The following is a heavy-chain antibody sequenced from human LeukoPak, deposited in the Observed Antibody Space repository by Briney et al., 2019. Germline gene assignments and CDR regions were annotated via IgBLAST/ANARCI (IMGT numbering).Heavy chain of an antibody. CDR3: ARSSSGITMVRGVITAFDI. CDR2: TYHSGST. J-gene: IGHJ3*02. Sequence: KASQTLSLTGAVSGGSISSGGYSWSWIRQPPGKGLEWIGYTYHSGSTYYNPSLKSRVTISVDRSKNQFSLKLSSVTAADTAVYYCARSSSGITMVRGVITAFDIWGQGTMVTVSS. V-gene: IGHV4-30-2*01. D-gene: IGHD3-10*01. CDR1: GGSISSGGYS.